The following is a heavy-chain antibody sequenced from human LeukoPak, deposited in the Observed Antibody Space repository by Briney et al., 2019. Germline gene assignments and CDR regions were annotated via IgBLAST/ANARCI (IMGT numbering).Heavy chain of an antibody. CDR1: GCFISSGHY. J-gene: IGHJ4*02. CDR3: ARCFGSGAYEAY. Sequence: PSETLSLTCTVSGCFISSGHYWGWIRQPPGKGLEWIGNIYHSGSTHYNPSLKTRVTVSVDTPKNQFSLKLSFVTAADTAVYYCARCFGSGAYEAYWGQGILVTVSS. V-gene: IGHV4-38-2*02. D-gene: IGHD3-10*01. CDR2: IYHSGST.